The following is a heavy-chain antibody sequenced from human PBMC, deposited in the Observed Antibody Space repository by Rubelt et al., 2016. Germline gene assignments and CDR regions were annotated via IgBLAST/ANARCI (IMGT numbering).Heavy chain of an antibody. V-gene: IGHV4-34*02. CDR3: ARPFGAAMGAFDI. D-gene: IGHD6-25*01. Sequence: QVQLQQWGAGLLKPSETLSLTCAVYGESFSGYYWSWIRQPPGKGLEWIGEINHSGSTNYNPSLKSRVTISVDTSKNQFSLKLSSVTAADTAVYYCARPFGAAMGAFDIWGQGTMVTVSS. CDR1: GESFSGYY. CDR2: INHSGST. J-gene: IGHJ3*02.